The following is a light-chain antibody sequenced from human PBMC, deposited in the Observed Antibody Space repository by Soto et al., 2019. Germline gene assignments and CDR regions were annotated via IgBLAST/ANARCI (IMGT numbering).Light chain of an antibody. CDR3: ASWDNNLNGTI. CDR1: TSNIGSTY. J-gene: IGLJ2*01. Sequence: QSVLTQPPSASGTPVQNVTISCSGYTSNIGSTYAFWYQQFPGTAPKLLIYRNNQRPSVVYDRFSGSRSGTSASLAITGLRVDDEADYYCASWDNNLNGTIFGGGTKLTVL. CDR2: RNN. V-gene: IGLV1-47*01.